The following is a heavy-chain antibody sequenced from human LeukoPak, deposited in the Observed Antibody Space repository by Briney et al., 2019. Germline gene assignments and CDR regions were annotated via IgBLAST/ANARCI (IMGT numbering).Heavy chain of an antibody. J-gene: IGHJ4*02. CDR2: IYSGGST. CDR3: ARIDYYDSSGYSDY. CDR1: GFTVSSNY. D-gene: IGHD3-22*01. V-gene: IGHV3-66*01. Sequence: GGSLRLSCAASGFTVSSNYMSWVRQAPGKGLEWVSVIYSGGSTYYADSVKGRFSISRDNSKNTLYLQMNSLRAEDTAVYYCARIDYYDSSGYSDYWGQGTLVTVSS.